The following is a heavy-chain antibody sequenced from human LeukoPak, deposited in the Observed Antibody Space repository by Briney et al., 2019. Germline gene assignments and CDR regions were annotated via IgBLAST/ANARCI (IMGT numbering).Heavy chain of an antibody. J-gene: IGHJ4*02. D-gene: IGHD2-21*02. CDR2: IYSSGST. CDR1: GFTVSANY. Sequence: GGSLRLSCAASGFTVSANYMTWVRQAPGKGLEWVSVIYSSGSTYYADSVKGRFTISRDNSKNTLYLQMNSLRAEDTAVYYCAGSLAYCGGDCRLGDYWGQGTLVTVSS. CDR3: AGSLAYCGGDCRLGDY. V-gene: IGHV3-66*01.